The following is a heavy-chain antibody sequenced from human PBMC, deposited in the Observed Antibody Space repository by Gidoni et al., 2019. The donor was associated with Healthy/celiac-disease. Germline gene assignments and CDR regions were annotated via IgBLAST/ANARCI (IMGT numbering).Heavy chain of an antibody. D-gene: IGHD3-9*01. CDR1: GFTFSSYG. Sequence: QVQLVESGGGVVQPGRSLRLSCAASGFTFSSYGMHWVRLAPGKGLEWVAVIWYDGSNKYYADSEKGRFTISRDNSKNTLYLQMNSLRAEDTAVYYCARDSPPPGYDILTGYYKRDRNFDYWGQGTLVTVSS. CDR2: IWYDGSNK. J-gene: IGHJ4*02. V-gene: IGHV3-33*01. CDR3: ARDSPPPGYDILTGYYKRDRNFDY.